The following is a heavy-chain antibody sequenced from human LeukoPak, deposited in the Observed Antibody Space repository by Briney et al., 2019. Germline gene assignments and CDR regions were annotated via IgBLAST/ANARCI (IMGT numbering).Heavy chain of an antibody. CDR2: IYTSGST. CDR1: GGSISSYY. V-gene: IGHV4-4*07. D-gene: IGHD6-6*01. Sequence: PSETLSLTCTVSGGSISSYYWSWIRQPAGKGLEWIGRIYTSGSTNYNPSLKSRVTMSVDTSKNQFSLKLSSVTAADTAVYYCARSGIAARSYYYYGMDVWGQGTTVTVSS. CDR3: ARSGIAARSYYYYGMDV. J-gene: IGHJ6*02.